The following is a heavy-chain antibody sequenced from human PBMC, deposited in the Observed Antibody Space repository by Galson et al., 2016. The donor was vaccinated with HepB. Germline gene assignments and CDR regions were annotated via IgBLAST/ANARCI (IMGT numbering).Heavy chain of an antibody. CDR2: IRPEGSGK. Sequence: SLRLSCAASGFTFSDYWMNWVRQAPGKGLEWVANIRPEGSGKNYVDSVKGRFTISRDNPKKSLYLQMNILRAEDTAVYYCARDQYDFWSGYYTRGGYYGMDVWGKGTTVTVSS. J-gene: IGHJ6*04. D-gene: IGHD3-3*01. CDR1: GFTFSDYW. CDR3: ARDQYDFWSGYYTRGGYYGMDV. V-gene: IGHV3-7*01.